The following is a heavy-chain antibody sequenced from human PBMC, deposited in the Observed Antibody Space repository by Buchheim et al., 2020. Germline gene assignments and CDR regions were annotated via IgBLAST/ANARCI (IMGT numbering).Heavy chain of an antibody. CDR2: IYHSGST. CDR3: ASIRFLEWLLIDY. Sequence: QLQLQESGSGLVKPSQTLSLTCAVSGGSISSGGYSWSWIRQPPGKGLEWIGYIYHSGSTYYNPSLKSRVTISVDRSKNQFSLKLSSETAADTAVYYCASIRFLEWLLIDYWGQGTL. CDR1: GGSISSGGYS. J-gene: IGHJ4*02. V-gene: IGHV4-30-2*01. D-gene: IGHD3-3*01.